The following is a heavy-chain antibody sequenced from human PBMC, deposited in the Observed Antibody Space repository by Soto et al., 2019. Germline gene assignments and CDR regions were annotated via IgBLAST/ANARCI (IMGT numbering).Heavy chain of an antibody. CDR1: AGGSISSGDSY. CDR3: ARGVVSSWYFSYFDY. V-gene: IGHV4-31*03. Sequence: QVQLQESGPGLVKPSQTLSLTCTVSAGGSISSGDSYWSWIRQHPGKGLEYIGHIYYGSTYYNPCLKSRVSISVDTSKNQFSLNLNSVTAADTAVYYCARGVVSSWYFSYFDYWGQGTLVSVSS. J-gene: IGHJ4*02. D-gene: IGHD6-13*01. CDR2: IYYGST.